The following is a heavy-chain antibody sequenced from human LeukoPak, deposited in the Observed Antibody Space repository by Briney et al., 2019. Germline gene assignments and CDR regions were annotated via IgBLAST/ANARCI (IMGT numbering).Heavy chain of an antibody. CDR3: ARRRNDILTGPYYYYYGMDV. J-gene: IGHJ6*02. Sequence: SETLSLTCTVSGGSISSYYWSWIRQPPGKGLEWIGYIYYSGSTNYNPSLKSRVTISVDTSKNQFSLKLSSVTAADTAVYYCARRRNDILTGPYYYYYGMDVWGQGTTVTVSS. V-gene: IGHV4-59*08. D-gene: IGHD3-9*01. CDR2: IYYSGST. CDR1: GGSISSYY.